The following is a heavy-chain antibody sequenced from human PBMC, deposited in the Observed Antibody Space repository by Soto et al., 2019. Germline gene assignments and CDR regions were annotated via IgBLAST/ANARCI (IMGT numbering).Heavy chain of an antibody. CDR3: VRDRSGSYLEGFDY. J-gene: IGHJ4*02. D-gene: IGHD1-26*01. Sequence: EVQLVESGGGLVQLGGSRRLSCAASGFTFSSFWMTWFRQAPGKGLEWVANIKQDGSEKYYVDSVKGRFTISRDNARNSLFLEMKSLRYEDTAVYSCVRDRSGSYLEGFDYWGQGTLVTVSS. CDR2: IKQDGSEK. V-gene: IGHV3-7*01. CDR1: GFTFSSFW.